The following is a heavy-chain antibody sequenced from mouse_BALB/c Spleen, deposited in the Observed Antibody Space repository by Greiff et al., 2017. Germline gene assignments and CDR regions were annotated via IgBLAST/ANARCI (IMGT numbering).Heavy chain of an antibody. V-gene: IGHV3-1*02. Sequence: EVQLQQSGPDLVKPSQSLSLTCTVTGYSITSGYSWHWIRQFPGNKLEWMGYIHYSGSTNYNPSLKSRISITRDTSKNQFFLQLNSVTTEDTATYYCASPYYYGSSYNYFDYWGQGTTLTVSS. CDR3: ASPYYYGSSYNYFDY. CDR1: GYSITSGYS. D-gene: IGHD1-1*01. J-gene: IGHJ2*01. CDR2: IHYSGST.